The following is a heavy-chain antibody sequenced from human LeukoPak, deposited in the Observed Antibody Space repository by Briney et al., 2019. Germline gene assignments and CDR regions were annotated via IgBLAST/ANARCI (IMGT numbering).Heavy chain of an antibody. CDR1: GYTFTSYD. J-gene: IGHJ5*02. Sequence: AASVKVSCKASGYTFTSYDINWVRQATGQGLEWMGWMNPNSGNTGYAQKFQGRVTITRNTSISTAYMELSSLRSEDTAVYYCARGGNPLDIVVVPAATPWGQGTLVTVSS. CDR2: MNPNSGNT. V-gene: IGHV1-8*03. CDR3: ARGGNPLDIVVVPAATP. D-gene: IGHD2-2*01.